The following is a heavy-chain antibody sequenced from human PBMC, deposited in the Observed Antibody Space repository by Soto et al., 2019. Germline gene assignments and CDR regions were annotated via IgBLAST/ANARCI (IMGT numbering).Heavy chain of an antibody. CDR1: GFTFSTHA. V-gene: IGHV3-48*02. D-gene: IGHD3-16*01. CDR3: ARDARNADYDY. CDR2: IHGTRSII. J-gene: IGHJ4*02. Sequence: EVQLVESGGGLVQPGGSLRLSCAVSGFTFSTHAMNWVRQAPGKWLEWVAYIHGTRSIIYYADSVKGRFTISRDNAKNTLFMQMDSLRDEDTAVYYCARDARNADYDYWGQGTLVTVSP.